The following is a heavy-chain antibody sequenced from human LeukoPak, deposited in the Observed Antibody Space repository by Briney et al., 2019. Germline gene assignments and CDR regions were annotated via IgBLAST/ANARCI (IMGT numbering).Heavy chain of an antibody. J-gene: IGHJ4*02. CDR3: AREATYYYDSSGYYYFDY. CDR1: GGSISSYY. CDR2: IYYSGST. Sequence: PSETLSLTCTVSGGSISSYYWSWIRQPPGKGLEWIGYIYYSGSTNYNPSLKSRVTMSVDTSKNQFSLKLSSVTAADTAVYYCAREATYYYDSSGYYYFDYWGQGTLVTVSS. D-gene: IGHD3-22*01. V-gene: IGHV4-59*12.